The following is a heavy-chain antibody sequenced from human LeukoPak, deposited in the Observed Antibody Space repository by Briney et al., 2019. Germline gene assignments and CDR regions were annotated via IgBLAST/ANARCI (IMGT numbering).Heavy chain of an antibody. V-gene: IGHV3-30-3*01. D-gene: IGHD6-19*01. CDR1: GFTFSSYA. CDR2: ISYDGSNK. Sequence: GGSLRLSCAASGFTFSSYAMHWVRQAPGKGLEWVAVISYDGSNKYYADSVKGRFTISRDNSKNTLYLQMNSLRAEGTAVYYCARRHLPVESSGRDEYWGQGTLVTVSS. CDR3: ARRHLPVESSGRDEY. J-gene: IGHJ4*02.